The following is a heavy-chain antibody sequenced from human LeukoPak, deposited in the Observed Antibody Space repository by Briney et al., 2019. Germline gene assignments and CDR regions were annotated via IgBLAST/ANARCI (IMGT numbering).Heavy chain of an antibody. D-gene: IGHD3-16*01. J-gene: IGHJ5*02. V-gene: IGHV4-39*07. Sequence: SETLSLTCTVSGGSISSNSHYWGWIRQPPGTGLEWIANILHNGNTAYNPSLKRRVTISIDTSQNQLSLRLSSVTAADAAVYYCARVGWGNVAAYPNWLDPWGQGTVVTVSS. CDR1: GGSISSNSHY. CDR3: ARVGWGNVAAYPNWLDP. CDR2: ILHNGNT.